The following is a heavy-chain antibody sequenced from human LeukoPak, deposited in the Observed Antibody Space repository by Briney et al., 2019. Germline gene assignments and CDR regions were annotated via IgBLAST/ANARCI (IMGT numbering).Heavy chain of an antibody. J-gene: IGHJ6*03. V-gene: IGHV3-20*04. CDR1: GFTFDDYG. Sequence: GGSLRLSCAASGFTFDDYGMSWVRQAPGKGLEWVSGINWNGGSTGYADSVKGRFTISRDNAKNSLYLQMNSLRAEDTALYYCARGAKDIVLVPAANGGKDYYYYYYMDVWGKGTTVTVSS. CDR2: INWNGGST. D-gene: IGHD2-2*01. CDR3: ARGAKDIVLVPAANGGKDYYYYYYMDV.